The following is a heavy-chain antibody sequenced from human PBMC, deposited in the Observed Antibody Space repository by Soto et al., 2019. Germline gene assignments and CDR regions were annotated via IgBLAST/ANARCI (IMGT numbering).Heavy chain of an antibody. CDR2: IIPIFDTA. J-gene: IGHJ6*02. CDR3: ARHDCRSTSCYYYYYYGMDV. D-gene: IGHD2-2*01. V-gene: IGHV1-69*13. CDR1: GGTFSSYA. Sequence: GASVKVSCKPSGGTFSSYAISWVRQAPGQGLEWMGGIIPIFDTANYAQKFQGRDTITADESTSRAYMELSSLRSEDTAVYYCARHDCRSTSCYYYYYYGMDVWGQGTTVTVSS.